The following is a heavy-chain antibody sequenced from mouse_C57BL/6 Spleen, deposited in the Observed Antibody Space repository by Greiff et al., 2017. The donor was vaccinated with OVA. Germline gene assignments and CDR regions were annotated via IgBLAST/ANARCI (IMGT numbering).Heavy chain of an antibody. D-gene: IGHD2-5*01. CDR1: GYTFTSYD. V-gene: IGHV1-59*01. CDR3: ARNSNPHGGFAY. Sequence: QVQLKESGPELVKPGASVKLSCKASGYTFTSYDINWVKQRPGQGLEWIGVIDPSDSYTNYNQKFKGKATLTVDTSSSTAYMQLSSLTSEDSAVYYCARNSNPHGGFAYWGQGTLVTVSA. J-gene: IGHJ3*01. CDR2: IDPSDSYT.